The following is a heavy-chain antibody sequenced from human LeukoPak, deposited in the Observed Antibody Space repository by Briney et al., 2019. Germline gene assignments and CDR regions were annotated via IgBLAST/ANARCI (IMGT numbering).Heavy chain of an antibody. Sequence: SQTLSLTCTVSGGSISSGSYYWSWIRQPAGKGLEWIGRIYTSGSTNYNPSLKSRVTISVDTSKNQFSLKLSSVTAADTAVYYCARGRAIQILSPPDYWGQGTLVTVSS. CDR3: ARGRAIQILSPPDY. CDR1: GGSISSGSYY. J-gene: IGHJ4*02. V-gene: IGHV4-61*02. CDR2: IYTSGST. D-gene: IGHD2/OR15-2a*01.